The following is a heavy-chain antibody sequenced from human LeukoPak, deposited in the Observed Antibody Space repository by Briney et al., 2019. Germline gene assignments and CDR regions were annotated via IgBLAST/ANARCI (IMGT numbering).Heavy chain of an antibody. V-gene: IGHV3-21*01. CDR2: ISGSSSYI. CDR3: ARVPREENILTGYSLY. D-gene: IGHD3-9*01. Sequence: GGSLRLSCAASGFTFSSYSMNWVRQAPGKGLEWVSSISGSSSYIYYSDSVKGRFTISRDNAKNSLYLQMNSLRAEDTAVYYCARVPREENILTGYSLYWGQGTLVTVSS. J-gene: IGHJ4*02. CDR1: GFTFSSYS.